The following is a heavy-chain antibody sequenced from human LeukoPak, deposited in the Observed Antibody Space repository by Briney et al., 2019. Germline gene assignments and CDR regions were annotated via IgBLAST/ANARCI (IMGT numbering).Heavy chain of an antibody. V-gene: IGHV1-46*01. CDR2: IYPRDGST. CDR1: GYTFTNNY. Sequence: AASVKVSCKASGYTFTNNYLHWVRQAPGQGLEWMGMIYPRDGSTSYAQNFQGRVTVTRDTSTTTVHMELRGLRSEDTAVYYCARDQEGFDYWGQGTLVTVSS. J-gene: IGHJ4*02. CDR3: ARDQEGFDY.